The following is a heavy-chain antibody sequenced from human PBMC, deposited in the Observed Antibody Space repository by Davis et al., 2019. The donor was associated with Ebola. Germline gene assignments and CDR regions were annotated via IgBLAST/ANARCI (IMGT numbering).Heavy chain of an antibody. J-gene: IGHJ4*02. CDR2: ISGSGAST. CDR3: ARAQALAGISYFDY. CDR1: GFTFSTYL. D-gene: IGHD3-10*01. V-gene: IGHV3-23*01. Sequence: PSETLSLTCAASGFTFSTYLMSWVRQAPGKGLEWVSAISGSGASTYYADSVKGRFTISRDKFKNTLYLQINSLGAEDTAVYYCARAQALAGISYFDYWGQGTLVTVSS.